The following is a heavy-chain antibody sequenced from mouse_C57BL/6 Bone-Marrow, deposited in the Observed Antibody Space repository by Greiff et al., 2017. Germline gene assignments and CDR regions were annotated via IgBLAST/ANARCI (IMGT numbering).Heavy chain of an antibody. CDR1: GYTFTDYY. D-gene: IGHD2-3*01. J-gene: IGHJ3*01. Sequence: VQLQQSGPELVKPGASVKISCKASGYTFTDYYMNWVKQSPGKSLEWIGDINPNNGGTSYNQKFKGKATLTVDKSSSTAYMELRSLTSEDAAVYYCARDDGYYGWFAYWGQGTLVTVSA. CDR3: ARDDGYYGWFAY. V-gene: IGHV1-26*01. CDR2: INPNNGGT.